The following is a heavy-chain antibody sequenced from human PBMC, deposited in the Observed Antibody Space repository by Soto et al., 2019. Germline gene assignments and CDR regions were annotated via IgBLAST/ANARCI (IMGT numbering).Heavy chain of an antibody. V-gene: IGHV2-5*02. D-gene: IGHD6-19*01. CDR1: GFSLRTTGVG. J-gene: IGHJ3*02. CDR3: AHNPPQDSGAFDI. Sequence: DPTLVNPTQSLTLTCTFSGFSLRTTGVGVGWIRQPPGKALEWLALLYRDDDNRYNPSLKSRLTLTKDTSKSQVVLTLTNVDPADTATYYCAHNPPQDSGAFDIWGQGTMVTVSS. CDR2: LYRDDDN.